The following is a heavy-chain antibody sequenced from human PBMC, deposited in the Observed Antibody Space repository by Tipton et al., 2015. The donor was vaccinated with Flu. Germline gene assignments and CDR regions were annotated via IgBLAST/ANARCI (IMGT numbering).Heavy chain of an antibody. V-gene: IGHV1-46*01. D-gene: IGHD3-10*01. J-gene: IGHJ4*02. CDR3: ARDRGFGAYTFDY. CDR2: VSPTGDTT. CDR1: GFTFSNFY. Sequence: QLVQSGAEMKKPGASVKLSCKASGFTFSNFYMHWVRQAPGQGLEWMGMVSPTGDTTRYSKTFLGRVSMTRDTSTSTVYMELSSLTSDDTAFYYCARDRGFGAYTFDYWGQGTLVTVAS.